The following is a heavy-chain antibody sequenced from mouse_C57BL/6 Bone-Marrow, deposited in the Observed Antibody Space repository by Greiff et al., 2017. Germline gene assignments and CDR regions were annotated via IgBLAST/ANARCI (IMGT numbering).Heavy chain of an antibody. D-gene: IGHD1-1*01. CDR3: ARYGSSYYWYFDV. V-gene: IGHV1-82*01. CDR1: GYAFSSTW. CDR2: IYPGDGDT. J-gene: IGHJ1*03. Sequence: VQLQQSGPELVKPGASVKISCKASGYAFSSTWMTWVKQRPGKGLEWIGRIYPGDGDTNYTGKFKGKATLTADKSSSTAYMQLSSLTSEDSAVYIWARYGSSYYWYFDVWGTGTTVTVSS.